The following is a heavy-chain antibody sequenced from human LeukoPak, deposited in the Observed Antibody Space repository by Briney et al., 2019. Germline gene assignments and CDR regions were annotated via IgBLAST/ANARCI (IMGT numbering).Heavy chain of an antibody. CDR1: GFTFSSYS. CDR2: ISSSSSYI. J-gene: IGHJ6*03. CDR3: ARDQSHPYSNYFYSYYYYMDV. Sequence: PGGSLRLSCAASGFTFSSYSMNWVRQAPGKGLEWVSSISSSSSYIYYADSVKGRFTISRDNAKNSLYLQMNSLRAEDTAVYYCARDQSHPYSNYFYSYYYYMDVWGKGTTVTVSS. D-gene: IGHD4-11*01. V-gene: IGHV3-21*01.